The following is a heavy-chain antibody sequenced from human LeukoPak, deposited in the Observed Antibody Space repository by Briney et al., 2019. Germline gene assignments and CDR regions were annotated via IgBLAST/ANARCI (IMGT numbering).Heavy chain of an antibody. Sequence: ASVKVSCKASGGTFISYAISWVRQAPGQGLEWMGGIIPIFGTANYAQKFQGRVTITADESTSTAYMELSSLRSEDTAVYYCARDHSIAARPGVGWFDPWGQGTLVTVSS. CDR3: ARDHSIAARPGVGWFDP. D-gene: IGHD6-6*01. V-gene: IGHV1-69*01. CDR1: GGTFISYA. J-gene: IGHJ5*02. CDR2: IIPIFGTA.